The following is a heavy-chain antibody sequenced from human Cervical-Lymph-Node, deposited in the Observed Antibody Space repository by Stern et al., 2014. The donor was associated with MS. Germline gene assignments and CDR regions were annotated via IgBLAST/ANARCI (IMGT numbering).Heavy chain of an antibody. J-gene: IGHJ6*02. D-gene: IGHD2-8*01. CDR3: ARSNYGMDV. CDR1: GFTFSSQG. Sequence: EVQLVESGGGVVQPGGSLRLSCVASGFTFSSQGMHWVRQAPGKGLVWVSRINSDGSSTSYADSVKGRFTISRDNAKKTLYLQMDSLRAEDTAVYYCARSNYGMDVWGQGTTAAVSS. CDR2: INSDGSST. V-gene: IGHV3-74*01.